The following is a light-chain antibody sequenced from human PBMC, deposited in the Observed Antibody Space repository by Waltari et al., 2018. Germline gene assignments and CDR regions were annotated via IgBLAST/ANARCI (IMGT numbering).Light chain of an antibody. CDR1: ERIGAW. CDR2: KAS. J-gene: IGKJ1*01. Sequence: DIQMTQSPSTLSASVGERVTITCRASERIGAWLAWYQQKPGKVPKLLIFKASTLESGVPSRFSGSGSGTEFTLTISSLQPDDFATYYCQQYNDYWTFGQGTNVEMK. CDR3: QQYNDYWT. V-gene: IGKV1-5*03.